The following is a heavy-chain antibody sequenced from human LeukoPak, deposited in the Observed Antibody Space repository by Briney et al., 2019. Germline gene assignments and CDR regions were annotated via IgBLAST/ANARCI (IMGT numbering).Heavy chain of an antibody. CDR2: FYTSANT. D-gene: IGHD3-22*01. J-gene: IGHJ6*03. CDR1: GDSVSGYY. V-gene: IGHV4-4*09. CDR3: ARGLRDEERHYGYYYMDV. Sequence: SETLSLTCTVSGDSVSGYYGSWIRPPPGKGLEWIGYFYTSANTNYNPSLKSRVTMSVDTSKNQFSLKLSSVTAADTAVYYCARGLRDEERHYGYYYMDVWGKGTTVTVSS.